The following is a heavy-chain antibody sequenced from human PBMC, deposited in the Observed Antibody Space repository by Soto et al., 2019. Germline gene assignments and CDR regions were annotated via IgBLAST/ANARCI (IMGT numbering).Heavy chain of an antibody. CDR1: GGSITNSGHY. V-gene: IGHV4-31*03. Sequence: QVQLQESGPGLVKPSQTLSLTCTVSGGSITNSGHYWSWVRQRPGKGLEWVGYIHDSGNADYTPILKSRASMSVDSSKNQFTLKLTSVTAADTAKYFCARDKFSYGDNGWFDPWGQGILVTVS. CDR3: ARDKFSYGDNGWFDP. J-gene: IGHJ5*02. CDR2: IHDSGNA. D-gene: IGHD4-17*01.